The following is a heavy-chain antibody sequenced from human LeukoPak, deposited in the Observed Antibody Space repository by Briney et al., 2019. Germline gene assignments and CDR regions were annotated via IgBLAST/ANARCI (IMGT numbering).Heavy chain of an antibody. D-gene: IGHD3-16*01. V-gene: IGHV3-7*03. CDR1: GFTFSSYW. Sequence: GGSLRLSCAASGFTFSSYWMNWARQAPGKGLEWVASINHNGNVNYYVDSVKGRFTISRDNAKNSLYLQMSNLRAKDTAVYFCARGGGLDVWGQGATVTVSS. J-gene: IGHJ6*02. CDR2: INHNGNVN. CDR3: ARGGGLDV.